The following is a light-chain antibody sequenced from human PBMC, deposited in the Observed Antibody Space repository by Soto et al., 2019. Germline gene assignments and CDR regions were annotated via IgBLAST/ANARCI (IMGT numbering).Light chain of an antibody. V-gene: IGLV2-14*03. Sequence: SALTQPASVSGPPGQSITISCTGTSSDVGGYNYVSWYQQHPGKAPKLMIYDVSNRPSGVSNRFSGSKSGNTASLTISGLQAVDEADYYCSSYTSSSLHVFGTGTKVTVL. CDR2: DVS. CDR1: SSDVGGYNY. CDR3: SSYTSSSLHV. J-gene: IGLJ1*01.